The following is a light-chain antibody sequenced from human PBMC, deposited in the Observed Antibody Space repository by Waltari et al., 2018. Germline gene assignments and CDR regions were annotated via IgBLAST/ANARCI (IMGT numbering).Light chain of an antibody. J-gene: IGKJ1*01. Sequence: DVVMTQSPLSLPVTLGQPATISCRSSQSLVHSDGKTYLNWFHQRPGQSPRRRIYKVFNRDAGVPDRFSSSGSGTDFTLKISRVEAEDVGTYYCMQATQWPLTFGQGTKVEIK. CDR1: QSLVHSDGKTY. CDR2: KVF. CDR3: MQATQWPLT. V-gene: IGKV2-30*02.